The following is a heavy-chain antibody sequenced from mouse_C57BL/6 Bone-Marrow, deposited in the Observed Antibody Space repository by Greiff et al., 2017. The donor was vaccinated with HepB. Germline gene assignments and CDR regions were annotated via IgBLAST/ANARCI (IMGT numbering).Heavy chain of an antibody. CDR3: ASFITTPGFAY. CDR2: IRNKANGYTT. Sequence: DVQLVESGGGLVQPGGSLSLSCAASGFTFTDYYMSWVRQPPGKALEWLGFIRNKANGYTTEYSASVKGRFTISRDNSQSILYLQMNALRAEDSATYYCASFITTPGFAYWGQGTLVTVSA. V-gene: IGHV7-3*01. J-gene: IGHJ3*01. CDR1: GFTFTDYY. D-gene: IGHD1-1*01.